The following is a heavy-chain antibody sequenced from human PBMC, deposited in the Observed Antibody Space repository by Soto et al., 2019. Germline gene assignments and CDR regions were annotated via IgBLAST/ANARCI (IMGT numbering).Heavy chain of an antibody. Sequence: QVQLQESGPGLVKPSETLSLTCTVSGGSISSYYWSWIRQPPGKGLDWIGYIYYSGSTNYHPSLTSRFTISVDTSKNQFSSQLTAVTAADTAVYYCASLGFAGSPYTFFDYCSQGPLVAVSS. J-gene: IGHJ4*02. CDR1: GGSISSYY. CDR3: ASLGFAGSPYTFFDY. CDR2: IYYSGST. V-gene: IGHV4-59*08. D-gene: IGHD3-16*01.